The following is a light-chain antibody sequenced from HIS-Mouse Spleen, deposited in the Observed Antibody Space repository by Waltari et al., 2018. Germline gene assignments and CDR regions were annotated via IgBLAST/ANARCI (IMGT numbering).Light chain of an antibody. CDR3: QQYNSYSPWT. V-gene: IGKV1-5*03. CDR2: KAS. CDR1: QRISSW. J-gene: IGKJ1*01. Sequence: DIQMTQSPPTLSASVGERVTITCRARQRISSWLAWYQQKPGKAPKLLIYKASSLESGVPSRFSGSGSGTEFTLTISSLQPDDFATYYCQQYNSYSPWTFGQGTKVEIK.